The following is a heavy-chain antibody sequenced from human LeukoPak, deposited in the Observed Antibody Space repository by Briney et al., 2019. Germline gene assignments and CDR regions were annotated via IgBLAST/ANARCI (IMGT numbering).Heavy chain of an antibody. CDR3: ARVPLMVYDNWFDP. CDR1: GFTFDDYG. Sequence: PGGSLRLSCAASGFTFDDYGMSWVRQAPGKGLEWVSGINWNGGSTGYADLVKGRFTISRDNAKNSLYLQMNSLRAEDTALYYCARVPLMVYDNWFDPWGQGTLVTVSS. V-gene: IGHV3-20*04. J-gene: IGHJ5*02. D-gene: IGHD2-8*01. CDR2: INWNGGST.